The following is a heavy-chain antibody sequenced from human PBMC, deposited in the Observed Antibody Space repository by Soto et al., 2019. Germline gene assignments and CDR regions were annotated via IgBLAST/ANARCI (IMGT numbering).Heavy chain of an antibody. Sequence: GGSLRLSCAASGFTFSGSAMHWVRQTSGKGLEWVGRIRSKANSYATAYAASVKGRFTISRDDSKNTAYLQMNSLKTEDTAVYYCTSLPYYDILTGYYKEGDYYYYMDVWGKGTTVTVSS. J-gene: IGHJ6*03. CDR3: TSLPYYDILTGYYKEGDYYYYMDV. CDR2: IRSKANSYAT. V-gene: IGHV3-73*01. CDR1: GFTFSGSA. D-gene: IGHD3-9*01.